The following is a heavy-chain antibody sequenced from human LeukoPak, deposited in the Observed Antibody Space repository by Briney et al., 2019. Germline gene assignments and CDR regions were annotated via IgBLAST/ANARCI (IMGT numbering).Heavy chain of an antibody. D-gene: IGHD2-2*01. CDR2: ISGSGGST. V-gene: IGHV3-23*01. CDR3: AKDPYCSSTSCSNGNWFDP. J-gene: IGHJ5*02. Sequence: GGSLRLSCAASGFTFSSYAMSWDRQAPGKGLEWVSAISGSGGSTYYADSVKGRFTISRDNSKNTLYLQMNSLRAEDTAVYYCAKDPYCSSTSCSNGNWFDPWGQGTLVTVSS. CDR1: GFTFSSYA.